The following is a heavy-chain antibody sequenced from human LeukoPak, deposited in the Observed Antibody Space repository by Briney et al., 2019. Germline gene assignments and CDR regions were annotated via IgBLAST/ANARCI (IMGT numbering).Heavy chain of an antibody. V-gene: IGHV3-64*02. Sequence: GGSLRLSCAASGLTFSNHGMHWVRQAPGKGLENVSAIVPNGGNTYYRDSVRGRFTISRDNSKHTVYLQMDSLRPEDTAVYYCARGGYYAATDIWGQGALVTVSS. D-gene: IGHD3-3*01. CDR2: IVPNGGNT. CDR1: GLTFSNHG. J-gene: IGHJ4*02. CDR3: ARGGYYAATDI.